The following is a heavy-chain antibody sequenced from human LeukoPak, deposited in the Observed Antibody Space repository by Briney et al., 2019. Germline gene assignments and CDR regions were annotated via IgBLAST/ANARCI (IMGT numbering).Heavy chain of an antibody. CDR3: ARGFITSYFDY. CDR2: IYSGGTT. Sequence: PGGSERLPCAASEFNVSSNYMSWVRQAPGKGLEWVSVIYSGGTTYYGDSVKGRFTISRDNSKNTLNLQMNSLRAEDTAVYYCARGFITSYFDYWGQGSLASVSS. J-gene: IGHJ4*02. D-gene: IGHD1-20*01. CDR1: EFNVSSNY. V-gene: IGHV3-53*01.